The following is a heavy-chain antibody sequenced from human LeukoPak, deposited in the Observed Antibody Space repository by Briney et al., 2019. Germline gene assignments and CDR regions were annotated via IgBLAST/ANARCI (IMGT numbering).Heavy chain of an antibody. CDR3: AELGITMIGGV. J-gene: IGHJ6*04. CDR1: GFTFSSYN. CDR2: ISSSGSTI. V-gene: IGHV3-48*04. D-gene: IGHD3-10*02. Sequence: GESLRLSCAASGFTFSSYNMNWVRQAPGKGLEWVSYISSSGSTIYYADSVKGRFTISRDNAKNSLYLQMNSLRAEDTAVYYCAELGITMIGGVWGKGTTVTISS.